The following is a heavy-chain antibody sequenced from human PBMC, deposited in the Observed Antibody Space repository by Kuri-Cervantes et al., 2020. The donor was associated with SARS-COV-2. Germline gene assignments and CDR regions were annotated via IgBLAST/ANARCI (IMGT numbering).Heavy chain of an antibody. CDR3: ARVSYDSN. CDR2: IYSGGST. D-gene: IGHD3-22*01. Sequence: LSLTCAASGFTVSSNYMSWVRQAPGKGLEWVSAIYSGGSTYYADSVKGRFTISRDNSKNTLYLQMNSLRAEDTAVYYCARVSYDSNWGQGTLVTVSS. CDR1: GFTVSSNY. J-gene: IGHJ4*02. V-gene: IGHV3-53*01.